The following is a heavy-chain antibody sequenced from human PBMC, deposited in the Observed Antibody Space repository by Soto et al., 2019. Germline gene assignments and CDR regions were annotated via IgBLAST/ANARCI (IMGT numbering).Heavy chain of an antibody. D-gene: IGHD1-26*01. Sequence: ASVKVSCKASGGTCSSYAISWVRQAPGQGLEWMGGIIPIFGTANYAQKFQGRVTITANESTSTAYMELSSLRSEDTAVYYCARDLSGLYRAYWGQGTLVTVSS. CDR3: ARDLSGLYRAY. CDR1: GGTCSSYA. CDR2: IIPIFGTA. V-gene: IGHV1-69*13. J-gene: IGHJ4*02.